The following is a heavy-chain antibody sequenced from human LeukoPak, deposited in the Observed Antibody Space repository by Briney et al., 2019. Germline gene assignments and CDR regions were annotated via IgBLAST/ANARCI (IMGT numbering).Heavy chain of an antibody. D-gene: IGHD6-13*01. CDR1: GFTFSSYA. CDR3: AKDLVSPIAAAAAKGGFDY. Sequence: GGSLRLSCAASGFTFSSYAMSWVRQAPGKGLEWVSAISGSGGSTYYADSVKGRFTISRDNSKNTLYLQMNSLRAEDTAVYYCAKDLVSPIAAAAAKGGFDYWGQGTLVTVSS. J-gene: IGHJ4*02. V-gene: IGHV3-23*01. CDR2: ISGSGGST.